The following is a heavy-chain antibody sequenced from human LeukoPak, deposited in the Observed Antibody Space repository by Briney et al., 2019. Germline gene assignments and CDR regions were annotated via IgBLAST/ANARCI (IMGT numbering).Heavy chain of an antibody. Sequence: ASVKVSCKASGYTFTGYYMHWVRQAPGQGLEWMGWINPNSGGTSYAQKFQGRVTMTRDTSISTAYMELSRLRSDDTAVYYCAREGGNGSGSYYNVGPFDIWGQGTMVTVSS. CDR1: GYTFTGYY. CDR2: INPNSGGT. V-gene: IGHV1-2*02. J-gene: IGHJ3*02. D-gene: IGHD3-10*01. CDR3: AREGGNGSGSYYNVGPFDI.